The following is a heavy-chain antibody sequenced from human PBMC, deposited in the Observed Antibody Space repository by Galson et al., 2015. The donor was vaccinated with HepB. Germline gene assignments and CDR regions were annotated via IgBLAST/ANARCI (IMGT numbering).Heavy chain of an antibody. V-gene: IGHV4-59*08. CDR3: ARHPGRRCVRYAIDL. Sequence: SETLSLTCSVSHGSINNYYWSSTRQSPGNRLERIGYIYYNGDTTHNPSLGYRVGMSVDTSIDQVSLWLTSVTAAETPVDYAARHPGRRCVRYAIDLWGQGTLVTVSA. D-gene: IGHD2-2*01. J-gene: IGHJ4*02. CDR2: IYYNGDT. CDR1: HGSINNYY.